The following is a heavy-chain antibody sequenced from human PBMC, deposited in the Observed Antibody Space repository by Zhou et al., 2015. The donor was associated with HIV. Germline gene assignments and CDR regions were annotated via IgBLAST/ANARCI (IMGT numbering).Heavy chain of an antibody. CDR3: TTTYHKYSYF. D-gene: IGHD3/OR15-3a*01. V-gene: IGHV1-69*14. J-gene: IGHJ4*02. CDR2: IIPLSGTT. Sequence: QLFQSGAEVRKPGSSVKISCKASGLVFKDYSITWVRQAPGQGLDWVGSIIPLSGTTNYAQSWFQRRSTITADKSTDTIYLELRSLRLEDTAIYFCTTTYHKYSYFWGQGTLV. CDR1: GLVFKDYS.